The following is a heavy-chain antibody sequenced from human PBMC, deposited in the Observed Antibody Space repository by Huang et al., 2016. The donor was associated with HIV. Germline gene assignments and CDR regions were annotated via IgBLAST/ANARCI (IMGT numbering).Heavy chain of an antibody. V-gene: IGHV4-39*01. CDR1: GGSISNNYYY. Sequence: QLQLQESGPGLVKPSETLSLTCTVSGGSISNNYYYWGWVRQPPGKVLGWIGHILYSVNPYYNPSLQCRVTIAVDTSKNQFSLSLSSRTAADTAVYYCARLREPDHNSGWFISSSWYFDLWGRGALVPVSS. J-gene: IGHJ2*01. D-gene: IGHD6-19*01. CDR2: ILYSVNP. CDR3: ARLREPDHNSGWFISSSWYFDL.